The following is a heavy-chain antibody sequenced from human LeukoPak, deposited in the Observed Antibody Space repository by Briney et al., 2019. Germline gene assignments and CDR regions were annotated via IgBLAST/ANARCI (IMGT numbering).Heavy chain of an antibody. J-gene: IGHJ6*02. V-gene: IGHV3-66*01. D-gene: IGHD5-24*01. CDR3: ASRDKGYYFGMDV. Sequence: GGSLRLSCAASGFTVSNIYMSWVRQAPGKGLEWVSIISGGGATYYADSVKGRFIISRDNSKNTLSLQMNSLRDEDTAVYYCASRDKGYYFGMDVWGQGTTVTVSS. CDR2: ISGGGAT. CDR1: GFTVSNIY.